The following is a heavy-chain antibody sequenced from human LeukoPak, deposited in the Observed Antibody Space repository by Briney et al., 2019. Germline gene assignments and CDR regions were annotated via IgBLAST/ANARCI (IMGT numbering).Heavy chain of an antibody. D-gene: IGHD4-17*01. J-gene: IGHJ6*03. V-gene: IGHV3-48*01. CDR2: VSGNDKTK. Sequence: HPGGSLRLSCTDSKSSFMNYGMAWVRQAPGKGLQWVGSVSGNDKTKKYGDFVKGRFTISRDNSKNSLYLQMDGLRAEDTAVYYCARYDYGDYEDYFYYMDVWGKGTAVSVSS. CDR1: KSSFMNYG. CDR3: ARYDYGDYEDYFYYMDV.